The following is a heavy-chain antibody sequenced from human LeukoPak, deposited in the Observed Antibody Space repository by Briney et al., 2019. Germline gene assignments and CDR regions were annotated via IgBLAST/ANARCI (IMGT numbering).Heavy chain of an antibody. CDR1: GGSLNHYY. V-gene: IGHV4-34*01. Sequence: SETLSLTCAVYGGSLNHYYWSWIRQPPGKGLEWIGEIDRLGRTNYSPSLKNRVTISIDTSKNQFSLKLTSVTAADSAVYYCARPVDCSSTFCSGPFDSWGQGGLVTVSS. D-gene: IGHD2-2*01. CDR2: IDRLGRT. CDR3: ARPVDCSSTFCSGPFDS. J-gene: IGHJ4*02.